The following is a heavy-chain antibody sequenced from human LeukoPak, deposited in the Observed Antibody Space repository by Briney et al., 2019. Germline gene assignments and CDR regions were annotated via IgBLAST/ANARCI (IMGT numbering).Heavy chain of an antibody. CDR1: GFTFSIYW. J-gene: IGHJ4*02. V-gene: IGHV3-74*01. CDR2: IKSDGSST. D-gene: IGHD3-10*01. Sequence: GGSLRLSCAASGFTFSIYWMHWVRHAPGKGLMWVSRIKSDGSSTSYADSVKGRFTISRDNAKNTLYLQMNSLRAEDTAVYYCLRVRDFRIDYWGQGTLVTVSS. CDR3: LRVRDFRIDY.